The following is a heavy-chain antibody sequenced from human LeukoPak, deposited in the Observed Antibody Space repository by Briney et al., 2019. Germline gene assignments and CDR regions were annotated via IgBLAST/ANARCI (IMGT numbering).Heavy chain of an antibody. CDR2: INHSGGT. CDR3: ARRYSGSYGVWFDP. CDR1: GGSFSGYY. V-gene: IGHV4-34*01. J-gene: IGHJ5*02. D-gene: IGHD1-26*01. Sequence: SETLSLTCAVYGGSFSGYYWSWIRQPPGKGLEWIGEINHSGGTNYNPSLKSRVTISVDTSKNQFSLKLSSVTAADTAVYYCARRYSGSYGVWFDPWGQGTLVTVSS.